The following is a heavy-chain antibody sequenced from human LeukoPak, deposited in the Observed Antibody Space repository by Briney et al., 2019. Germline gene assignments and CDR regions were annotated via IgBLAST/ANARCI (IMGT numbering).Heavy chain of an antibody. Sequence: GGSLRLSCAASGFTFSSYWMHWVRQAPGKGLEWVATINQNGGVKYYVDSVKGRFTISRDNAKTSLFLQMNSLRIDDTAMYYCTRTVNSASDFWGQGTLVTVSS. CDR2: INQNGGVK. CDR3: TRTVNSASDF. D-gene: IGHD4-23*01. V-gene: IGHV3-7*03. CDR1: GFTFSSYW. J-gene: IGHJ4*02.